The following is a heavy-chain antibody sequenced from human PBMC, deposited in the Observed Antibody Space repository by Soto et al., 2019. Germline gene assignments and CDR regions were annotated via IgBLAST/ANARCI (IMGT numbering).Heavy chain of an antibody. CDR1: GGTFSNYA. CDR3: AKAMVRGVIEPFLFDS. D-gene: IGHD3-10*01. J-gene: IGHJ4*02. CDR2: IIPVFDTT. V-gene: IGHV1-69*12. Sequence: QVQLVQSGAEVKKPGSSVKVSCKTSGGTFSNYAISWVRQSPGQGLEWMGGIIPVFDTTNYAQKFQGRVTITADESTSTAYMELSSLRSEDTAVYYCAKAMVRGVIEPFLFDSWGQGTLVTVSS.